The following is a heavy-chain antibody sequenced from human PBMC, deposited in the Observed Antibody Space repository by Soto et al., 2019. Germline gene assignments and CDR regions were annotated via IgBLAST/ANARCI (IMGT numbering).Heavy chain of an antibody. Sequence: QLQLQESGPGLVKPSETLSLTCTVSGGSISSSSYYWGWIRQPPGKGLEWIGSIYYSGSTYYNPSLKSRATISVDTSKNQFSLKLSSVTAADTAVYYCASPGYSSGWYTGTFDYWGQGTLVTVSS. V-gene: IGHV4-39*01. D-gene: IGHD6-19*01. CDR3: ASPGYSSGWYTGTFDY. CDR1: GGSISSSSYY. CDR2: IYYSGST. J-gene: IGHJ4*02.